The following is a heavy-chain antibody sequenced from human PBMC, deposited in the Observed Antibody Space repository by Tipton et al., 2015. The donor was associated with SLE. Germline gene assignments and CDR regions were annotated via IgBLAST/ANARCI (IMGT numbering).Heavy chain of an antibody. D-gene: IGHD2-2*01. V-gene: IGHV4-59*01. CDR3: ARDRAICDSTSCFRSYFDS. CDR1: GGSISSYY. CDR2: IYYSGST. J-gene: IGHJ4*02. Sequence: TLSLTCTVSGGSISSYYWSWIRQPPGKGLEWIGYIYYSGSTNYNPSLKSRVTISIDTSKNQFSLNLTSVTAADTAVYYCARDRAICDSTSCFRSYFDSWGQGTLVTVSS.